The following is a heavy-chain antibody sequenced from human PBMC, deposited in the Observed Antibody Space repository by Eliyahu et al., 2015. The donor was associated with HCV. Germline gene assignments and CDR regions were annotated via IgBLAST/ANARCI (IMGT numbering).Heavy chain of an antibody. CDR3: ARDFRFCSSTSCYTYMDV. CDR2: INPNSGGT. CDR1: GYTFTGYC. Sequence: GAEVKKPGVSVKVSCKASGYTFTGYCMHWVRQAPGQGLEWMGWINPNSGGTNYAQKFQGRVTMTRDTSISTAYMELSRLRSDDTAVYYCARDFRFCSSTSCYTYMDVWGQGTTVTVSS. V-gene: IGHV1-2*02. J-gene: IGHJ6*02. D-gene: IGHD2-2*02.